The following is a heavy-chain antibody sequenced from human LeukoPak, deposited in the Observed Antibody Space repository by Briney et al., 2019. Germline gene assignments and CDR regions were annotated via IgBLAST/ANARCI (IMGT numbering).Heavy chain of an antibody. V-gene: IGHV4-4*07. D-gene: IGHD6-13*01. CDR2: IYTSGST. CDR1: GGSLSSYY. CDR3: ARKSIVTASRKPYDC. Sequence: SETLSLTCTVSGGSLSSYYWSWVRQPAGKGLEWVGRIYTSGSTNYNPSLKSRVTISVDTSKNQFSLKLSSVTAADTAVYYGARKSIVTASRKPYDCGDQGTLVTVS. J-gene: IGHJ4*02.